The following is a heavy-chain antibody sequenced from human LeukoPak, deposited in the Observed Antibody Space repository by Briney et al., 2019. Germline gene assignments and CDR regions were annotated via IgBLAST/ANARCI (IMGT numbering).Heavy chain of an antibody. CDR3: ARRNEDYYDSSGYYSTLFDY. V-gene: IGHV3-48*02. CDR1: GFTFSSYS. Sequence: PGGSLRLSCAASGFTFSSYSMTWVRQAPGKGLEWVSYISSSSSTIYYADSVKGRFTISRDNAKNSLYLQMNSLRDEDTAVYYCARRNEDYYDSSGYYSTLFDYWGQGTLVTVSS. CDR2: ISSSSSTI. D-gene: IGHD3-22*01. J-gene: IGHJ4*02.